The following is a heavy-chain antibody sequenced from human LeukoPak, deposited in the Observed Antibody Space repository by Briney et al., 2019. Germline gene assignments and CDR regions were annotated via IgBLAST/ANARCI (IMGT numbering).Heavy chain of an antibody. CDR2: IYSGGTT. J-gene: IGHJ5*02. Sequence: GGSMRLSCAASGFTVSNNYMTWVRQAPGKGLEWVSLIYSGGTTFYTDSVKGRFTISRDSSKNTLYLQMNNLKAEDTAVYYCTTSPAVASWGQGTLVTVSS. D-gene: IGHD4-23*01. V-gene: IGHV3-53*01. CDR3: TTSPAVAS. CDR1: GFTVSNNY.